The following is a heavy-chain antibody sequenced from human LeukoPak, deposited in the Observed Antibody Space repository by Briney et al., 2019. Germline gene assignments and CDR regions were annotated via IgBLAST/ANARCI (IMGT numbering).Heavy chain of an antibody. D-gene: IGHD6-13*01. CDR1: GGTFSCYA. V-gene: IGHV1-69*05. CDR2: IIPIFGTA. Sequence: SVKVSCKASGGTFSCYAISWVRQAPGQGLEWMGRIIPIFGTANYAQKFQGRGTITTDESTSTAYMELSSLRSEDTAVYYCARGLWEQLGPWFDPWGQGTLVTVSS. CDR3: ARGLWEQLGPWFDP. J-gene: IGHJ5*02.